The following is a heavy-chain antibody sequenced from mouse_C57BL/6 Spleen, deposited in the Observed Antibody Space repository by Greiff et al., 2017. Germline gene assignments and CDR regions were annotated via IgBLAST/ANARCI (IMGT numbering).Heavy chain of an antibody. CDR1: GYTFTSYW. J-gene: IGHJ2*01. D-gene: IGHD1-1*01. Sequence: QVQLQQPGAELVRPGSSVKLSCKASGYTFTSYWMHWVKQRPIQGLEWIGNIDPSDSETHYNQKFKDKATLTVDKSSSTAYMQLSSLTSEDSAVDYCARGGYGSSYFDYWGQGTTLTVSS. V-gene: IGHV1-52*01. CDR2: IDPSDSET. CDR3: ARGGYGSSYFDY.